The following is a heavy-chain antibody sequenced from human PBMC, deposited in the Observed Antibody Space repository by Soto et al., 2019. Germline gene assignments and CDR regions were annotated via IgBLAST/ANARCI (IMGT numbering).Heavy chain of an antibody. CDR2: INPSGGST. CDR3: ARPPFPVCINAVSYPFDY. V-gene: IGHV1-46*01. CDR1: GYTFTDYY. J-gene: IGHJ4*02. D-gene: IGHD2-8*01. Sequence: QVQLVQSGAEVKNPGASVKVSCKVSGYTFTDYYIHWVRQAPGQGLEWMGMINPSGGSTDYAQKFRGRVTMTRDTSTGTVYMELSSLRSEDTAVYYCARPPFPVCINAVSYPFDYWGQGTLVTVSS.